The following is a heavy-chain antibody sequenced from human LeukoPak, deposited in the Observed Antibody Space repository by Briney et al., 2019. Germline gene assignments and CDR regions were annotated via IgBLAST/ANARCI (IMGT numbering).Heavy chain of an antibody. J-gene: IGHJ4*02. V-gene: IGHV3-23*01. CDR2: ISGSGANI. Sequence: PGGSLRLSCAASEFTFDSYAMNWVRQAPGKGLEWVSAISGSGANIYYANSVKGRFTISRDNSKSTLFLQMDSLRAEDTAIYYCAKTSVSSGWPELFDFWGQGTLVTVSS. D-gene: IGHD6-19*01. CDR1: EFTFDSYA. CDR3: AKTSVSSGWPELFDF.